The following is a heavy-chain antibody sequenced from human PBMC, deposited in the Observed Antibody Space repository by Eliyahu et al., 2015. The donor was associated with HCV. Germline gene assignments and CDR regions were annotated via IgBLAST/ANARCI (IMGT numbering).Heavy chain of an antibody. CDR3: ARERACCDDEINPRPFDS. CDR2: IWYDGNRK. D-gene: IGHD2-21*01. V-gene: IGHV3-33*01. CDR1: GFXFRTYG. Sequence: QVHLVESGGGVVQPGRSLTLSCAASGFXFRTYGXHWVRQAPGKGLEWVAIIWYDGNRKDYADSVKGRFTISRDNSENTVFLQMNSLRDEDTAVYYCARERACCDDEINPRPFDSWGQGTLVTVSS. J-gene: IGHJ4*02.